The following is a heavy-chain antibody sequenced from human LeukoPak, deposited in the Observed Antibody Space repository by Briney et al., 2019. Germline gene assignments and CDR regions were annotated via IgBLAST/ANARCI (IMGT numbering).Heavy chain of an antibody. J-gene: IGHJ3*02. CDR1: GFTSSTSW. CDR2: INQDGSAK. Sequence: GGSLRPSCAASGFTSSTSWMTWVRQAPGKGLEWVANINQDGSAKYYVDSVKGRFTISRDNTQNSLYLQMNSLRAEDTALYYCARDPGWGAVDIWGQGTMVTVSS. CDR3: ARDPGWGAVDI. V-gene: IGHV3-7*04. D-gene: IGHD6-19*01.